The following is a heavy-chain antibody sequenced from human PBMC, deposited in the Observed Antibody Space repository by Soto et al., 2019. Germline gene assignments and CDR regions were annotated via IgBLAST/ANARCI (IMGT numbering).Heavy chain of an antibody. CDR3: ARDMVTSPYGDYGYYYGMDV. V-gene: IGHV4-59*01. CDR1: GGSISSYY. CDR2: IYYSGST. J-gene: IGHJ6*02. D-gene: IGHD4-17*01. Sequence: SETLSLTCTVSGGSISSYYWSWIRQPPGKGLEWIGYIYYSGSTNYNPSLKSRVTISVDTSKNQFSLKLSSVTAADTAVYYCARDMVTSPYGDYGYYYGMDVWGQGTTVTVSS.